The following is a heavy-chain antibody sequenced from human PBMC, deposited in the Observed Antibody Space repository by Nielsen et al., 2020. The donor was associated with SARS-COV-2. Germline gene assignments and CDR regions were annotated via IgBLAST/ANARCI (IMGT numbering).Heavy chain of an antibody. CDR1: GFRFTDYG. D-gene: IGHD6-19*01. CDR2: ISSSSSYI. Sequence: GESLKISCAASGFRFTDYGMNWVRQAPGKGLEWVSSISSSSSYIYYADSVKGRFTISRDNAKNSLYLQMNSLRAEDTAVYYCARLSGSIAVAGVDYWGQGTLVTVSS. J-gene: IGHJ4*02. CDR3: ARLSGSIAVAGVDY. V-gene: IGHV3-21*01.